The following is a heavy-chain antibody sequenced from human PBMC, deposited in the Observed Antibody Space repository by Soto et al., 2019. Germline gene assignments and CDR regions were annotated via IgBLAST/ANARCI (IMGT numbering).Heavy chain of an antibody. CDR1: GFTFINYA. Sequence: GGSLRLSCIVSGFTFINYAMHWVRQAPGKGLEWVALISGDGSNQYYADSVKGRFTISRDNSRNSLYLQMNSLRADDTAVYYCARHISHLSSGWLDPWGQGTPVTVSS. CDR2: ISGDGSNQ. CDR3: ARHISHLSSGWLDP. D-gene: IGHD3-3*02. J-gene: IGHJ5*02. V-gene: IGHV3-30-3*01.